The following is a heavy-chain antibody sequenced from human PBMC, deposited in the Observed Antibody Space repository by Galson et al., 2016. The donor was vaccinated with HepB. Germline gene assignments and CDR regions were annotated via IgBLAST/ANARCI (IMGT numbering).Heavy chain of an antibody. D-gene: IGHD2-2*02. Sequence: SVKVSCKASGYTFSNSAVSWVRQAPGQGLEWVGWIGVFNGNTYYAQKLQGRVAMTTDTSTSTAYMELRSLRPDETAVDYCARGAERESCRTTSGYTFDYWGQGTLVTVSS. CDR1: GYTFSNSA. J-gene: IGHJ4*02. V-gene: IGHV1-18*01. CDR3: ARGAERESCRTTSGYTFDY. CDR2: IGVFNGNT.